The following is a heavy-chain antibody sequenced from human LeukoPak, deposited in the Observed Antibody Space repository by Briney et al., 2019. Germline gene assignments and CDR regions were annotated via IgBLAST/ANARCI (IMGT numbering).Heavy chain of an antibody. CDR2: IYYSGST. CDR1: GGSISSDY. Sequence: NPSETLSLTCTVSGGSISSDYWSWIRQPPEKGLEWIGYIYYSGSTNYNPSLKGRVTISVDTSKNQFSLKLSSVTAADTAVYYCARHSSGVFTYWGQGTLVTVSS. V-gene: IGHV4-59*08. D-gene: IGHD7-27*01. CDR3: ARHSSGVFTY. J-gene: IGHJ4*02.